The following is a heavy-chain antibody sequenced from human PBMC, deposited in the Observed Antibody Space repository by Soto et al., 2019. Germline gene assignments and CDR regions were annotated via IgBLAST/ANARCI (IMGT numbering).Heavy chain of an antibody. CDR1: GGSISSGGYS. Sequence: SETLSLTCAVSGGSISSGGYSWSWIRQPPGKGLEWIGYIYHSGSTYYNPSLKSRVTISVDRSKNQFSLKLSSVTAADTAVYYCASQQYYYDSSGYYGDAFDIWGQGTMVTVSS. D-gene: IGHD3-22*01. J-gene: IGHJ3*02. V-gene: IGHV4-30-2*01. CDR3: ASQQYYYDSSGYYGDAFDI. CDR2: IYHSGST.